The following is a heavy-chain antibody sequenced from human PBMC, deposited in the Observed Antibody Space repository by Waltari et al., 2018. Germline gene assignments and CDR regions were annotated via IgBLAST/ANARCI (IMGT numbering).Heavy chain of an antibody. Sequence: EVQLVESGGGLFQPGGSLRLSCAASGCTLSSYWMSWVRQAPGKGLEWVANIKKDGSEEYYVDSVRGRFTISRDNAKNSLYLQMNSLRPEDTAVYYCARDQWFAFDIWGQGTMVTVSS. J-gene: IGHJ3*02. V-gene: IGHV3-7*01. D-gene: IGHD3-22*01. CDR1: GCTLSSYW. CDR2: IKKDGSEE. CDR3: ARDQWFAFDI.